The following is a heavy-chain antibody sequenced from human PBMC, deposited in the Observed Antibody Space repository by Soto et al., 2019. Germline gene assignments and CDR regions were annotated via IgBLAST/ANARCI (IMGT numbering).Heavy chain of an antibody. J-gene: IGHJ6*02. CDR1: GYTFTNYD. CDR2: MNPDSENT. Sequence: GASVKVSCKASGYTFTNYDITWVRQATGQGLEWMGWMNPDSENTGSPQKFQGRVTMTVNTSINTAYMELTSLRSEDTAVYYCTRAQFEFGSYFGLDVWGQGTTVNVSS. V-gene: IGHV1-8*01. CDR3: TRAQFEFGSYFGLDV. D-gene: IGHD3-10*01.